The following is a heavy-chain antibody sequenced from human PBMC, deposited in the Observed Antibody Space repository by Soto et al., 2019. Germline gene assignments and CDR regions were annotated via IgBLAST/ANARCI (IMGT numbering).Heavy chain of an antibody. CDR1: GGSCSGYY. CDR3: ARTGGMDV. Sequence: QVQLQQWGAGLLKPSETLSLTCAVYGGSCSGYYWSWLRQPPGKGPEWIGEINHSGSTKYNPSLENRVTISVDTPKNPFSLKFNSVSAADTAVYYCARTGGMDVWSQGATVTVSS. V-gene: IGHV4-34*01. CDR2: INHSGST. J-gene: IGHJ6*02.